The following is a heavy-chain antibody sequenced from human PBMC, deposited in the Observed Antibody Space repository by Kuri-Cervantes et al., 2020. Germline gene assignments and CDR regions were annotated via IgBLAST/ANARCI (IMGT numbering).Heavy chain of an antibody. V-gene: IGHV3-7*01. CDR2: IKEDGSEK. CDR1: GFTFSRYW. CDR3: ARVGFEVPAAMGDHYYYGMDV. D-gene: IGHD2-2*01. J-gene: IGHJ6*02. Sequence: GGSLRLSCAASGFTFSRYWMSWVRQAPGKGLEWVANIKEDGSEKNYVDSVKGRFIISRDNAKNSLYLQMNSLRAEDTAVYYCARVGFEVPAAMGDHYYYGMDVWGQGTTVTVSS.